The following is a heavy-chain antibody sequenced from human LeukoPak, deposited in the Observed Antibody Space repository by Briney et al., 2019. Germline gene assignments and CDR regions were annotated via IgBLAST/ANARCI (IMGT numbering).Heavy chain of an antibody. Sequence: PGGSLRLSCAASGFTFSSYAMHWVRQAPGKGLEWLAVISYDGNNKYYAESVKGRFTISRDNSKNTLYLQMNSLITEDTAMYYCARERLAATGTNCFDPWGRGTLVTVSS. V-gene: IGHV3-30*04. CDR3: ARERLAATGTNCFDP. J-gene: IGHJ5*02. D-gene: IGHD6-13*01. CDR2: ISYDGNNK. CDR1: GFTFSSYA.